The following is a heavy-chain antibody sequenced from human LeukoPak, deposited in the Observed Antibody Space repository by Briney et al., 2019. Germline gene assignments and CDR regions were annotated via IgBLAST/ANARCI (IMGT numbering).Heavy chain of an antibody. CDR1: GFSFSSYA. J-gene: IGHJ3*02. CDR2: IVDSGVGT. V-gene: IGHV3-23*01. Sequence: PGGSLRLSCAASGFSFSSYAMSWVRQAPGKGLEWVSGIVDSGVGTHYTDSVKGRFTISRDKSRNTLYLQTNSLRGEDTAVYYCAKDHPEGDGYNYGAFDIWGQGTMVTVSS. D-gene: IGHD5-24*01. CDR3: AKDHPEGDGYNYGAFDI.